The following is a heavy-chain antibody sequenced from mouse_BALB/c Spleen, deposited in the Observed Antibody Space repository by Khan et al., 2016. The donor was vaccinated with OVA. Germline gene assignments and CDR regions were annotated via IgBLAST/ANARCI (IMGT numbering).Heavy chain of an antibody. Sequence: QVQLQQSGAELARPGASVKMSCKTSGYTFTTYTLHWVKQRPGRSLEWIGYINPSNDYTNYNQKFKDKSTLTADKSSSTAYMQLSSLTSEDSAVXYCASSGQLGLRGGFTYWGQGTLVTVSA. CDR3: ASSGQLGLRGGFTY. J-gene: IGHJ3*01. V-gene: IGHV1-4*01. CDR1: GYTFTTYT. D-gene: IGHD3-2*01. CDR2: INPSNDYT.